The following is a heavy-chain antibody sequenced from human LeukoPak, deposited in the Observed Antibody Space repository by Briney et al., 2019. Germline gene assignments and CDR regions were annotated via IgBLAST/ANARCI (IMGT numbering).Heavy chain of an antibody. Sequence: GESLQISCRGSGYNFNNHWIGWVRQIPGKGLEWMGLIYPGDSDTKYSPSFEGQVTMSVDKSISAAFLQWSSLKASDTAIYYCARGSGSSSWLDPWGQGTPVTVSS. CDR1: GYNFNNHW. J-gene: IGHJ5*02. CDR2: IYPGDSDT. V-gene: IGHV5-51*01. CDR3: ARGSGSSSWLDP. D-gene: IGHD3-10*01.